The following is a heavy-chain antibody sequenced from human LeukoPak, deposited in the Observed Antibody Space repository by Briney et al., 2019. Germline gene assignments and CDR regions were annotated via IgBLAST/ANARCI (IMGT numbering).Heavy chain of an antibody. CDR1: RFTFSNAW. Sequence: PGGSLRLSCAASRFTFSNAWMSWVRQAPGKGLEWVGRIKSKIDGGTTDYAAPVRGRFTISRDDSKNTLYLQMNSLKIEDTAVYYCTTGQGYYDSTGYNYPHNWFDSWGQGTLVTVSS. J-gene: IGHJ5*01. CDR3: TTGQGYYDSTGYNYPHNWFDS. V-gene: IGHV3-15*01. CDR2: IKSKIDGGTT. D-gene: IGHD3-22*01.